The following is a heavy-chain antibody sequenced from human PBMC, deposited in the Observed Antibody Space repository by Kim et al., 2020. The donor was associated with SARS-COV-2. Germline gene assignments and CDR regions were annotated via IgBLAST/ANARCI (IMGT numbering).Heavy chain of an antibody. CDR2: DGSSR. V-gene: IGHV3-74*01. CDR3: TSIFEY. J-gene: IGHJ4*02. Sequence: DGSSRYYADSVKGRFTTPRDNGNNMVYLQMNSLSVDDTAIYYCTSIFEYWGQGALVTVSS. D-gene: IGHD3-3*02.